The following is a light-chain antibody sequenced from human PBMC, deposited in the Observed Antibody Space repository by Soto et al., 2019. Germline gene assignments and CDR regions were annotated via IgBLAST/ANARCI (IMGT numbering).Light chain of an antibody. CDR1: QSVSSSY. CDR3: QQYASSPGT. CDR2: GAS. J-gene: IGKJ1*01. Sequence: EIVLTQSPGTLSLSPGERATLSCRASQSVSSSYLAWYQQKPGQAPRLLICGASSRATGIPDRFSGSGSGTDFTLTISRLEPEDFAVYYCQQYASSPGTFGQGTKVEIK. V-gene: IGKV3-20*01.